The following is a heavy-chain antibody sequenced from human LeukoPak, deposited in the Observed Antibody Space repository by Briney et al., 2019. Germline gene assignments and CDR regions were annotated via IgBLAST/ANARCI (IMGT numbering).Heavy chain of an antibody. V-gene: IGHV1-2*06. Sequence: EASVKVSCKASGYTLTGYYMHWVRQAPGQGLEWMGRFNPNSGGTNYAQKFQGRVTMTRDTSISTAYMELSRLRSDDTAVYYCASGRTGTTTYYFDYWGQGTLVTVSS. CDR2: FNPNSGGT. CDR3: ASGRTGTTTYYFDY. D-gene: IGHD1-7*01. J-gene: IGHJ4*02. CDR1: GYTLTGYY.